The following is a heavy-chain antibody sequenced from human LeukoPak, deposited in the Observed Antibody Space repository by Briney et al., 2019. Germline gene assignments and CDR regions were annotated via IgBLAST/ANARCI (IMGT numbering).Heavy chain of an antibody. Sequence: GGSLRVSCAASGFTFSRYWMSWVRQAPGNGLEWVANINQDGGEKYYVDSVKGRFTISRDNAKNSLYLQMNSLRAEDTAVYYCARENGFDFWGQGTLVTVSS. D-gene: IGHD2-8*01. CDR2: INQDGGEK. J-gene: IGHJ4*02. V-gene: IGHV3-7*01. CDR1: GFTFSRYW. CDR3: ARENGFDF.